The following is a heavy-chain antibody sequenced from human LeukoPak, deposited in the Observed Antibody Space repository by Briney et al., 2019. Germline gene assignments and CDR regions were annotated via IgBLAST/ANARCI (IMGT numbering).Heavy chain of an antibody. CDR2: IYDSGAT. J-gene: IGHJ6*03. CDR1: GGSISSYY. CDR3: ARNGFRTYCGSGCYSDYMDV. V-gene: IGHV4-4*07. D-gene: IGHD2-21*02. Sequence: SETLPLTCTVSGGSISSYYWSWIRQPAGKGLEWIGYIYDSGATTYNPSLQSRLTMSVDPSKNQFSLKLTSVTAADTAVYYCARNGFRTYCGSGCYSDYMDVWGNGTTVTVAS.